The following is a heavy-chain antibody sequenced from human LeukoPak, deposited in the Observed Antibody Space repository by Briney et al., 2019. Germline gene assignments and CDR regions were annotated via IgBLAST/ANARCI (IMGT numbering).Heavy chain of an antibody. V-gene: IGHV3-64*01. J-gene: IGHJ4*02. Sequence: GGSLRLSCAASEFTFSSYPVHWVRQAPGKGLEYVAAISSEGGSTYYANSVKGRFTISRDNSKNTLYLQMGSLRPEDMAVYYCARVKNYAYDYWGQGTLVTVSS. CDR2: ISSEGGST. CDR3: ARVKNYAYDY. CDR1: EFTFSSYP. D-gene: IGHD2-2*01.